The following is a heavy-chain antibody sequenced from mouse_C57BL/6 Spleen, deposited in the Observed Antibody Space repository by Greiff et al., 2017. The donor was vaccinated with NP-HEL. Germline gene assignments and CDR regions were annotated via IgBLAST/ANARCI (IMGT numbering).Heavy chain of an antibody. V-gene: IGHV5-17*01. D-gene: IGHD1-1*01. CDR1: GFTFSDYG. CDR3: ARLLLRGYYFDY. Sequence: DVQLQESGGGLVKPGGSLKLSCAASGFTFSDYGMHWVRQAPEKGLEWVAYISSGSSTIYYADTVKGRFTISRDNAKNTLFLQMTSLRSEDTAMYYCARLLLRGYYFDYWGQGTTLTVSS. CDR2: ISSGSSTI. J-gene: IGHJ2*01.